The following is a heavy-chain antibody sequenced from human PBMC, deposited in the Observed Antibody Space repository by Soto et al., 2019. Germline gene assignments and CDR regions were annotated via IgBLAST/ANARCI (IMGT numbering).Heavy chain of an antibody. V-gene: IGHV4-4*07. CDR1: GGSISGHF. CDR2: VYSGGNT. CDR3: ARDNVWSGFYSFFDN. D-gene: IGHD3-3*01. Sequence: SETLSLTCSVSGGSISGHFWSWIRQPAGKRLEWIGRVYSGGNTIYNPSLKSRVTISIDTSKHQFSLDLTSVTAADTAVYYCARDNVWSGFYSFFDNWGPGTLVTVSS. J-gene: IGHJ4*02.